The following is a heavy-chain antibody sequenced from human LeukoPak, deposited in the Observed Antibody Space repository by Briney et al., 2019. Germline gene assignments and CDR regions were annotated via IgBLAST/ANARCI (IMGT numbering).Heavy chain of an antibody. CDR3: GRQTEYQMIFYYNYYMDV. Sequence: PGGSLRLSCAASGFTFSSYWMHWVRQAPGKGLEWVATISQNGNEKNYVDSVKGRFTISRDNAKNSLYLQMTSLGAEDTAVYYCGRQTEYQMIFYYNYYMDVWGKGTTVTVSS. J-gene: IGHJ6*03. D-gene: IGHD2-15*01. V-gene: IGHV3-7*01. CDR2: ISQNGNEK. CDR1: GFTFSSYW.